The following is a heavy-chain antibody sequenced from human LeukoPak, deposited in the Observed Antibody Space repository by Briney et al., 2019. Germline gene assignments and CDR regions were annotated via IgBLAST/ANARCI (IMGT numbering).Heavy chain of an antibody. Sequence: GGSLRLSCAASGFTFSSYSMNWVRQAPGKGLEWVSSISSSSSYIYYADSVKGRSTISRDNAKNSLYLQMNSLRAEDTAVYYCARGTPPSSPPRYYYGSGPRGDNWFDPWGQGTLVTVSS. CDR1: GFTFSSYS. J-gene: IGHJ5*02. CDR3: ARGTPPSSPPRYYYGSGPRGDNWFDP. V-gene: IGHV3-21*01. D-gene: IGHD3-10*01. CDR2: ISSSSSYI.